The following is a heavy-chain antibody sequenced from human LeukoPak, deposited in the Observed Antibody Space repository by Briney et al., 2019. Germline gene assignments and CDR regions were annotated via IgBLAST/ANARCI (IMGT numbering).Heavy chain of an antibody. CDR2: ISTSSSYI. J-gene: IGHJ3*01. CDR3: ARVKHPPPHAFDV. V-gene: IGHV3-21*06. Sequence: GGSLRLSCAASGFTFTRYTINWVRQAPGKGLEWVSSISTSSSYIYYADSLKGRFTISRDNAKNLVYLQMNSLRVEDTAVYYCARVKHPPPHAFDVWGQGTMVTVFS. CDR1: GFTFTRYT.